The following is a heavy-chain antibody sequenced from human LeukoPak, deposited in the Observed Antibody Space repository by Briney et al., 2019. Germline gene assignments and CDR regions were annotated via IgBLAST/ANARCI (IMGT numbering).Heavy chain of an antibody. Sequence: GGSLRLSCAASGFTFSSYTMNWVRQAPGKGLEWVSSISDSSTYIYYADSVKGRFTISRENAKNSLYLQMNSLRAEDTAVYYCARDPSVSYQAPNWFDPWGQGTLVTVSS. J-gene: IGHJ5*02. V-gene: IGHV3-21*01. CDR1: GFTFSSYT. CDR2: ISDSSTYI. CDR3: ARDPSVSYQAPNWFDP. D-gene: IGHD1-26*01.